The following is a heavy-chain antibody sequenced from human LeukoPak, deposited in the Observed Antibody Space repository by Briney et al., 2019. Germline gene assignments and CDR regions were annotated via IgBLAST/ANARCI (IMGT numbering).Heavy chain of an antibody. Sequence: SVKVSCKASGGSFDRYGISWVRQAPGQGLEWMGRIISLVEEVMYSQKFQGRVTISADRFTSEAYMELSRLRPEDTAVYFCARDMSPPGVLVTADYGLDVWGQGTTVTVSS. D-gene: IGHD2-21*02. V-gene: IGHV1-69*04. CDR2: IISLVEEV. CDR1: GGSFDRYG. CDR3: ARDMSPPGVLVTADYGLDV. J-gene: IGHJ6*02.